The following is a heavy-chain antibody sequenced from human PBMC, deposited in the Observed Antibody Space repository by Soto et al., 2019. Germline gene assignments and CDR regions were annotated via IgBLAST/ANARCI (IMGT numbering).Heavy chain of an antibody. CDR3: AKAQVVTTTHHGYYFDY. CDR1: GFTFSSYA. J-gene: IGHJ4*02. Sequence: EVHLLESGGDLVQPGGSLRLSCVASGFTFSSYAMSWVRQAPGKGLEWVSGISGSGGSTYYADSVKDRFTISRDNSKSTLYLQMSSLRAEDTAVYYCAKAQVVTTTHHGYYFDYWGQGTLVTVSS. CDR2: ISGSGGST. V-gene: IGHV3-23*01. D-gene: IGHD2-21*02.